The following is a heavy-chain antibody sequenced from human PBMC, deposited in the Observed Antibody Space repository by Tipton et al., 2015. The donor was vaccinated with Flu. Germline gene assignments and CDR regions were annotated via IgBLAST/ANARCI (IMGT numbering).Heavy chain of an antibody. J-gene: IGHJ3*02. D-gene: IGHD4-23*01. CDR1: GGSISSVTYY. V-gene: IGHV4-39*07. Sequence: TLSLTCTVSGGSISSVTYYWGWIRQPPGKGLEWIGNIYYSGNTYSNPSLKSRVTMSVDRSKNQMSLRLNSVTAADTAVYYCARDAGDFGGNPLAFDIWGQGTMVTVSS. CDR3: ARDAGDFGGNPLAFDI. CDR2: IYYSGNT.